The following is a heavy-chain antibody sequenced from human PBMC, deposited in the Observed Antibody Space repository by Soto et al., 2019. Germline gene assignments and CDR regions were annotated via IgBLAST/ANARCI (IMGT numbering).Heavy chain of an antibody. V-gene: IGHV3-23*01. CDR2: ISGSGGST. CDR1: VFTFSSYA. Sequence: GGSLRLSCAASVFTFSSYAMSWVRQAPGKGLEWVSAISGSGGSTYYADSVKGRFTISRDNSKNTLYLQMNSLRAEDTAVYYCARTLYSYGTDYWGQGTLVTVSS. D-gene: IGHD5-18*01. J-gene: IGHJ4*02. CDR3: ARTLYSYGTDY.